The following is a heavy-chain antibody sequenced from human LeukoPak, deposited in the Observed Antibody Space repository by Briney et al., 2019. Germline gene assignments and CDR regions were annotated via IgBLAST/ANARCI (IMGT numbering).Heavy chain of an antibody. V-gene: IGHV3-66*01. CDR3: ARGPEDVGALFDY. J-gene: IGHJ4*02. CDR2: VYSNGDT. CDR1: GFTVSIKY. Sequence: GGSLRLSCAASGFTVSIKYMSWVRQAPGKGLELGSVVYSNGDTYYADSGKGRFSMSRDNSKNTVYLQMNSLRGEATAVYYCARGPEDVGALFDYWGQGTLVTVSS. D-gene: IGHD3-16*01.